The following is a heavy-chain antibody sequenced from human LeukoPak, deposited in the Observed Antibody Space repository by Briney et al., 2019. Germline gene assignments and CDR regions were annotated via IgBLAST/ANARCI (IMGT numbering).Heavy chain of an antibody. CDR3: ARDYYYYDSSGYSIGY. CDR2: IIPILGIA. J-gene: IGHJ4*02. D-gene: IGHD3-22*01. Sequence: SVKVSCKASGGTFSSYAISWVRQAPGQGLEWMGRIIPILGIANYAQKFQGRVTMTRDTSTSTVYMELSSLRSEDTAVYYCARDYYYYDSSGYSIGYWGQGTLVTVSS. V-gene: IGHV1-69*04. CDR1: GGTFSSYA.